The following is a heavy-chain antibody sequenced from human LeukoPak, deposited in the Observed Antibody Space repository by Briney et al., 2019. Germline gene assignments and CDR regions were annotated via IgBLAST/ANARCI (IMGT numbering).Heavy chain of an antibody. D-gene: IGHD3-22*01. CDR3: ARDKEYYYDSSSPLDAFDI. J-gene: IGHJ3*02. CDR1: GGSISSYY. CDR2: IYTSGST. V-gene: IGHV4-4*07. Sequence: SETLSLTCTVSGGSISSYYWSWIRQPAGKGLEWIGRIYTSGSTNYNPSLKSRGTMSVDTSKNQFSLKLSSVTAADTAVDYCARDKEYYYDSSSPLDAFDIWGQGTMVTVSS.